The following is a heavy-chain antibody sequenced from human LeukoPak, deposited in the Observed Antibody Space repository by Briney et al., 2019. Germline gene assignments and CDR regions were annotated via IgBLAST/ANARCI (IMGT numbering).Heavy chain of an antibody. D-gene: IGHD2-15*01. CDR3: AREDPLDYCSGGSCYSYYYYYMDV. CDR1: GGTFSIYA. CDR2: IIPIFGTA. V-gene: IGHV1-69*01. J-gene: IGHJ6*03. Sequence: GSSVKVSCKASGGTFSIYAISWVREAPGQGLEWMGGIIPIFGTANYAQKFQGRVTITADESTSTAYMELSSLRSEDTAVYYCAREDPLDYCSGGSCYSYYYYYMDVWGKGTTVTVSS.